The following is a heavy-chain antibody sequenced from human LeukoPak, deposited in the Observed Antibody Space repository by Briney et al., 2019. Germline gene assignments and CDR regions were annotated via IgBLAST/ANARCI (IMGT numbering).Heavy chain of an antibody. J-gene: IGHJ4*02. CDR2: ISNGGTE. V-gene: IGHV3-30*01. CDR3: ARRTGDTRFCSRFSCFLPDY. Sequence: GGCLRFSCAASGFTFSDFGMNWVRQAPGKGLEWVASISNGGTEFYADSVKGRFAISRDTSTNTLSLQMNSLRAEDTAVYFCARRTGDTRFCSRFSCFLPDYWGQGTLVTVSS. D-gene: IGHD2-2*01. CDR1: GFTFSDFG.